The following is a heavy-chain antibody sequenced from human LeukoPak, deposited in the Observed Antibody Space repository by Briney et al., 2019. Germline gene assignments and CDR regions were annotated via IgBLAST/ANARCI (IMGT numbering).Heavy chain of an antibody. Sequence: GGSLRVSCAASGFTGDDFAIHWVRQPSGKGLEWVFLTCGDGDQTSYADSVRGRFTLSRDTTTSSLYLQMDSLRTEDTALYYCAKNRRDYYGAGSHGFDLWGQGTLVTDPS. V-gene: IGHV3-43*02. CDR3: AKNRRDYYGAGSHGFDL. CDR2: TCGDGDQT. J-gene: IGHJ3*01. D-gene: IGHD3-10*01. CDR1: GFTGDDFA.